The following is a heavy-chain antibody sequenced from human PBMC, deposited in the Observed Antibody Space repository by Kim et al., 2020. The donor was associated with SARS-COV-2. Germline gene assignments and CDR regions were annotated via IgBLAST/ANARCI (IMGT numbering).Heavy chain of an antibody. J-gene: IGHJ6*02. CDR1: GFTFSNSA. D-gene: IGHD2-21*02. Sequence: GGSLRLSCAASGFTFSNSAMTWVRQAPGKGLDWVSTISKSGANTYSADSVKGRFTISRDNSKNTIYLQMNSLRVEDTAVYYCAKKGGDCCWGAHYYPMDVRGQGTTVTVSS. CDR2: ISKSGANT. CDR3: AKKGGDCCWGAHYYPMDV. V-gene: IGHV3-23*01.